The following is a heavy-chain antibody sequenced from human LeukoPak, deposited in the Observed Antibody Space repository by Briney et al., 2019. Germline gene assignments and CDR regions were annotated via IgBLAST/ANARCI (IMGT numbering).Heavy chain of an antibody. V-gene: IGHV1-2*02. D-gene: IGHD6-19*01. CDR2: INPNSGGT. CDR1: GYTFTDYY. J-gene: IGHJ4*02. Sequence: ASVKVSCKASGYTFTDYYIHWVRQAPGQGLEWMGWINPNSGGTNYAQKFQGRVTMTRDTSISTAYMELSRLRSDDTAVYYCARLTGYSSVTDFWGQGTLVTVSS. CDR3: ARLTGYSSVTDF.